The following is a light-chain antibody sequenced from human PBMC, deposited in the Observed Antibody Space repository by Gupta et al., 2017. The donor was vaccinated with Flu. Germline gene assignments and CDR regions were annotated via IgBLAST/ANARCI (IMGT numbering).Light chain of an antibody. CDR3: QHANNFPGT. V-gene: IGKV1-12*01. Sequence: PFFVSASVGNRVTITCRARQGITNWLAWYQQRPGKAPRLLIYGASKWKSGVPARFSGSGSGTDFTLTISSLQPEDFATYYCQHANNFPGTFGQGTKVEI. J-gene: IGKJ1*01. CDR2: GAS. CDR1: QGITNW.